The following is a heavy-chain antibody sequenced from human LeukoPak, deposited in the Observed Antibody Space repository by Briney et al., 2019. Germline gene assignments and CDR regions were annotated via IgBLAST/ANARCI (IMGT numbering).Heavy chain of an antibody. D-gene: IGHD2-2*02. CDR1: GFTFSSYS. CDR3: ARDFGIVVVPAAIGWFDP. CDR2: ISSSSSYI. J-gene: IGHJ5*02. V-gene: IGHV3-21*01. Sequence: TGGSLRLSCAASGFTFSSYSMNWVRQAPGKGLEWVSSISSSSSYIYYADSVKGRFTISRDNAKNSLYLQMNSLRAEDTAVYYCARDFGIVVVPAAIGWFDPWGQGTLVTVSS.